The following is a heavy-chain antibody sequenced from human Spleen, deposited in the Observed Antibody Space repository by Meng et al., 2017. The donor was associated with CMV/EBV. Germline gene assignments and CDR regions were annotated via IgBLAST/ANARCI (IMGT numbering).Heavy chain of an antibody. D-gene: IGHD2-8*02. CDR3: ARERIYCADTSCYPDY. CDR1: GYMLATYY. CDR2: INPSDDTT. Sequence: SGYMLATYYIHWVRQAPGQGLEWMGIINPSDDTTTYAQRFQGRLTMSWDTSTHTVYLDLKSLRSEDTAVYFCARERIYCADTSCYPDYWGQGTLVTVSS. V-gene: IGHV1-46*01. J-gene: IGHJ4*02.